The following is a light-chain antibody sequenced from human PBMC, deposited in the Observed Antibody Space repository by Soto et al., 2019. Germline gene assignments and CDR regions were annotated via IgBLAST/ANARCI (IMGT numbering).Light chain of an antibody. J-gene: IGKJ2*01. V-gene: IGKV3-20*01. CDR2: GAS. Sequence: EIVLTQSPGTLSLSPGERATLSCRASQSVSSSYLAWYQQKPGQSPRLLIYGASSRATGIPDRFSGSGSVTDFTLTIIRLEPEDSAVYYCQQYGSSPPMYTFGQGTKLEIK. CDR1: QSVSSSY. CDR3: QQYGSSPPMYT.